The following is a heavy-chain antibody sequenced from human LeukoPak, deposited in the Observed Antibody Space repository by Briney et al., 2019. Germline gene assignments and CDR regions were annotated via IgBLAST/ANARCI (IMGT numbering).Heavy chain of an antibody. CDR1: GYTFTSYD. V-gene: IGHV1-8*01. Sequence: ASVTVSCKASGYTFTSYDINWVRQATGQGLEWMGWMNPNSGNTGYAQKFQGRVTMTRNTSISTAYMELSSLRSEDTAVYYCARERYYGSGFDPWGQGTLVTVSS. CDR2: MNPNSGNT. J-gene: IGHJ5*02. D-gene: IGHD3-10*01. CDR3: ARERYYGSGFDP.